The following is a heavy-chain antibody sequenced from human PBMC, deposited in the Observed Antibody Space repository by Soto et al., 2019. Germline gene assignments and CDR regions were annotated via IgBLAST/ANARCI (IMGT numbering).Heavy chain of an antibody. Sequence: QVQLVQSGAEVRKPGSSVKVSCKASGGTFSRHAISWVRQAPGQRLEWMGGIIPIFGTAHHAQKFQGRVTIIADESTSTVYMELSSMRSEDTAIYFCARGGGYDSTDYYYAYWGQGTLVIVSS. J-gene: IGHJ4*02. D-gene: IGHD3-22*01. CDR2: IIPIFGTA. CDR1: GGTFSRHA. V-gene: IGHV1-69*01. CDR3: ARGGGYDSTDYYYAY.